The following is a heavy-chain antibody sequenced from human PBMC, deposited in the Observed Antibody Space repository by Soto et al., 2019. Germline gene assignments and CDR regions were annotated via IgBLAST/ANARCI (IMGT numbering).Heavy chain of an antibody. J-gene: IGHJ4*02. Sequence: GGSLRLSCAASGLTFSGSTLHWVRQASGKGLEWVGRIGSKANNYAAAYAVSLKGRFTISRDDSRNKAYLQMSSLKTEDTAVYYCARGVYPFWSGHPKGLDYWGQGTVVTVSS. CDR2: IGSKANNYAA. CDR1: GLTFSGST. V-gene: IGHV3-73*01. D-gene: IGHD3-3*01. CDR3: ARGVYPFWSGHPKGLDY.